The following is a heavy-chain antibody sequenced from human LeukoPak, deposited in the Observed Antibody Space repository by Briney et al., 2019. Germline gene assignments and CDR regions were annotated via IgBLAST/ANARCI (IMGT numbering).Heavy chain of an antibody. CDR2: IIPIFGTA. J-gene: IGHJ3*02. CDR3: ARGVVPAATDAFDI. Sequence: KVSCKASGGTFSSYAISWGRQAPGQGLGWVGGIIPIFGTANYAQKFQGRVTITADESTSTAYMELSSLRSEDTAVYYCARGVVPAATDAFDIWGQGTMVTVSS. CDR1: GGTFSSYA. V-gene: IGHV1-69*01. D-gene: IGHD2-2*01.